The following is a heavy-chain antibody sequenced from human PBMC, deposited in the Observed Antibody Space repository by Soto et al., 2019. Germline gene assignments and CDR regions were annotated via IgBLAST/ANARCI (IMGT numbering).Heavy chain of an antibody. J-gene: IGHJ6*02. CDR1: GGSISSSSYY. CDR2: IYYSGST. CDR3: ARTSIAVAAYYYGMDV. D-gene: IGHD6-19*01. Sequence: SSETLSLTCTVSGGSISSSSYYWGWIRQPPGKGLEGIGSIYYSGSTYYNPSLKSRVTIYVDTSNYQYSRKLSSVATAETYVYYGARTSIAVAAYYYGMDVWGQGTTVTVSS. V-gene: IGHV4-39*01.